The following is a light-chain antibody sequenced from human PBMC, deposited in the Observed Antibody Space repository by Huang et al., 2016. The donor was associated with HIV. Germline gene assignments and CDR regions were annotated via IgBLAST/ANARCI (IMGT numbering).Light chain of an antibody. CDR2: GAS. CDR3: QQYHNWPYT. V-gene: IGKV3-15*01. Sequence: EIIMTQSPATLSLSPGEGASLSCRANQSVATNLAWYLPSPGQSPRILIFGASTRASCLPCRFSGSGSGTQYTLTVNGLQSEDFAVYYCQQYHNWPYTFGQGTKLEI. CDR1: QSVATN. J-gene: IGKJ2*01.